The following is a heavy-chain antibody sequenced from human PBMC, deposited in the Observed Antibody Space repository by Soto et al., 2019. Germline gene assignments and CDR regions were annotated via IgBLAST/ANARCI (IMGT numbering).Heavy chain of an antibody. CDR1: GGSMISYY. D-gene: IGHD5-12*01. CDR3: ERRIVATGTFGY. Sequence: QVRLQESGPGLVKPSETLSLTCTVPGGSMISYYWSWIRQPPRRGLEWIGLIYSAGCTKYNPSLNSRVTIPGDTAKNQFSLTVTSVTAADTAVYYCERRIVATGTFGYWGQGTLVTVSS. J-gene: IGHJ4*02. V-gene: IGHV4-59*08. CDR2: IYSAGCT.